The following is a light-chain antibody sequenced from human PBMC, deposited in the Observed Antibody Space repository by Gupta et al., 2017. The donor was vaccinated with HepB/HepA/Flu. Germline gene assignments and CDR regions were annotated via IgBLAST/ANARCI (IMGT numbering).Light chain of an antibody. Sequence: QTVVTQEPSSSVSPGGTVTLTCGLSSGSVATSYYPSWYQQTPGQAPRPLIYSTNTRSAGVPDRFSGSILGNTAALTITGAQADDESDYYCVLYMGSGIWVFGGGTKLTVL. J-gene: IGLJ2*01. CDR3: VLYMGSGIWV. V-gene: IGLV8-61*01. CDR2: STN. CDR1: SGSVATSYY.